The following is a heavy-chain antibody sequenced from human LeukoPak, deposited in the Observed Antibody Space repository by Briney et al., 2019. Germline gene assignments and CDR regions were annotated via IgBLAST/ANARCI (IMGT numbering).Heavy chain of an antibody. D-gene: IGHD6-19*01. CDR2: ISYDGSNK. CDR1: GFTFSSYG. Sequence: QPGRSLRLSCAASGFTFSSYGMHWVRQAPGKGLEWVAVISYDGSNKYYADSVKGRFTISRDNSKNTLYLQMNSLRAEDTAVYYCAKGGGSGWNFIDYWGQGTLVTVSS. V-gene: IGHV3-30*18. J-gene: IGHJ4*02. CDR3: AKGGGSGWNFIDY.